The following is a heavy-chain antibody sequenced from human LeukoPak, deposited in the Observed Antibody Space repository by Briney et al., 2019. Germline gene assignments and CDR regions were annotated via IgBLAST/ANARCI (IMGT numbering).Heavy chain of an antibody. D-gene: IGHD1-1*01. CDR1: GFPFFSYY. CDR3: TTENWYVFEH. CDR2: INQDESVT. V-gene: IGHV3-7*04. J-gene: IGHJ4*02. Sequence: GGSLRLSCAASGFPFFSYYMTWVRQAPGKGLEWVATINQDESVTDSVDAVKGRFTVPRDNAKNSLYLQMNSLRAEDTAVYYCTTENWYVFEHWGQGTLVSVSS.